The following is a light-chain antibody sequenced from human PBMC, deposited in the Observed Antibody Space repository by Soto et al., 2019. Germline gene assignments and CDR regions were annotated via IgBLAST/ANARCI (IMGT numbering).Light chain of an antibody. CDR1: SSNIGARYD. CDR2: GDN. Sequence: QSVLTQPPSVSGAPGQRISISCTGSSSNIGARYDVHWYRQLPGTAPKLLLYGDNNRPSGVPDRFSGSRSGASASLAITGLQADDEADYFCQFYDSSLNRVFGTGTKLTVL. CDR3: QFYDSSLNRV. V-gene: IGLV1-40*01. J-gene: IGLJ1*01.